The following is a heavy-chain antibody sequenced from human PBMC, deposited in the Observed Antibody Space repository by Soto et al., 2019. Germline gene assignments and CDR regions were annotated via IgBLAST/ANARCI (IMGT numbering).Heavy chain of an antibody. CDR1: GYSISSGYY. V-gene: IGHV4-38-2*01. CDR3: ARARIVVAGTIVDY. D-gene: IGHD6-19*01. Sequence: SETLSLTCAVSGYSISSGYYCGWIRQPPGKGLEWMGSIYHSGNTYYNPSLKRRVTISVDTSKNHCSLQLSSVTAADTAVYYCARARIVVAGTIVDYWGQGTLVTVSS. CDR2: IYHSGNT. J-gene: IGHJ4*02.